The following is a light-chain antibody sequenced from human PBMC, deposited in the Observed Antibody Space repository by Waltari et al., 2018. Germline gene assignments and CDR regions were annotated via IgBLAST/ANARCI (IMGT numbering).Light chain of an antibody. Sequence: DVVMTQSPLSLPVTVGQPASISCSSSQSLVSSDGHTYLSWVHQNPGQSPRRLIFQVSNRDSGVPDRFSGSGSGTNFTLKISRVEPEDVGLYYCMQGSHWPLTFGPGTKVDIK. CDR3: MQGSHWPLT. CDR1: QSLVSSDGHTY. V-gene: IGKV2-30*01. CDR2: QVS. J-gene: IGKJ3*01.